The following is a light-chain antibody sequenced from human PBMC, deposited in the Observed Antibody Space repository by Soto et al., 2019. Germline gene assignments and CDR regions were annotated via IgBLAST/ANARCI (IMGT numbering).Light chain of an antibody. CDR2: DVS. CDR3: GSYTSSSTRV. CDR1: SSDVGGYNY. J-gene: IGLJ2*01. V-gene: IGLV2-14*01. Sequence: QSALTQPASVSGSPGQSITISCTGTSSDVGGYNYVSWYQQHPGKAPKLMIYDVSNRPSGVSNRFSGSKSGSTASLTISGLQAEDEADYYCGSYTSSSTRVFGAGTKLTVL.